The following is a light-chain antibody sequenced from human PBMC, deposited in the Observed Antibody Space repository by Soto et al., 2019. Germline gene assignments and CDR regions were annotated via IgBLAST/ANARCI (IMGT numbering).Light chain of an antibody. CDR3: SSYTSSSTLV. CDR1: SSDVGGYNY. CDR2: EVS. J-gene: IGLJ2*01. V-gene: IGLV2-14*01. Sequence: QSALTQPASVSGSLAQSITISCTGTSSDVGGYNYVSWYQQHPGKAPKLMISEVSNRPSGVSNRFSGSKSGNTASLTISGLQAEDEADYYCSSYTSSSTLVFGGGTKLTVL.